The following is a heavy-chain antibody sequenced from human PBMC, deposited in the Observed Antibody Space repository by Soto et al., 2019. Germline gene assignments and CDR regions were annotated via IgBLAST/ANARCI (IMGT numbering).Heavy chain of an antibody. D-gene: IGHD6-13*01. Sequence: GGSLRLSCAASGFTFDDYGMSWVRQAPGKGLEWVSGINWNGGSTGYADSVKGRFTISRDNAKNSLYLQMNSLRAEDTALYHCARDYPQYSSSWYENLNWFDPWGQGTLVTVSS. CDR1: GFTFDDYG. CDR2: INWNGGST. J-gene: IGHJ5*02. CDR3: ARDYPQYSSSWYENLNWFDP. V-gene: IGHV3-20*01.